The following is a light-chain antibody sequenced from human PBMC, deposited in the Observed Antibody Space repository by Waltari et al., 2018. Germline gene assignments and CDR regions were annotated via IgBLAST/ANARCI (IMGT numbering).Light chain of an antibody. J-gene: IGLJ1*01. CDR1: SSNTGSSN. CDR3: AGWDGTLNGYV. Sequence: QSFLTQPPSASGTPGQRTTSSSSGSSSNTGSSNVTWYQQPPRPAPKLVIYNNNQRPSGVPDRFSGSKYGTSASLAISGLQSEDEADYYCAGWDGTLNGYVFGAATKVTVL. CDR2: NNN. V-gene: IGLV1-44*01.